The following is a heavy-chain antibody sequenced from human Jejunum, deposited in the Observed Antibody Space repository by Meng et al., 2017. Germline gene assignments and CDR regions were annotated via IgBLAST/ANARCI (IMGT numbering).Heavy chain of an antibody. J-gene: IGHJ4*02. V-gene: IGHV4-61*01. D-gene: IGHD6-19*01. Sequence: SETLSLTCTVSDDSVSTNYFWSWLRQSPGKGLELIGYIHYSRSPDYNPSLKSRVTISIDTSKNQFSLNLNSVTTTDTAVYYCARMIGSGPFDYWGQGTRVNRLL. CDR1: DDSVSTNYF. CDR2: IHYSRSP. CDR3: ARMIGSGPFDY.